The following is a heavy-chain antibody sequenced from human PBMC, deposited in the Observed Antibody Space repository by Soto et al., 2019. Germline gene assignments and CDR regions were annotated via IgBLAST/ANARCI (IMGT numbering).Heavy chain of an antibody. Sequence: QVQLVESGGGVVQPGRSLRVSCAGSGFTFSRYGMHWVRQVPGKGLEWVAAISYDGVNKYHADSVKGRFTISRDNSKNTLYLQMDSLRAEDTAVYYCAKDYRGWYPYYFDYWGQGTLLTVSS. CDR3: AKDYRGWYPYYFDY. CDR1: GFTFSRYG. D-gene: IGHD6-19*01. V-gene: IGHV3-30*18. CDR2: ISYDGVNK. J-gene: IGHJ4*02.